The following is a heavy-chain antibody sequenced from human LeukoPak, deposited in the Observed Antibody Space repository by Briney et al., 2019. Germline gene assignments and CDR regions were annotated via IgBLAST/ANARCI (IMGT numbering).Heavy chain of an antibody. J-gene: IGHJ4*02. D-gene: IGHD3-16*01. CDR1: GGTFSSYA. Sequence: SVKVSCKASGGTFSSYAISWVRQAPGQGLEWMGGIIPIFGTANYAQKFQGRVTMTEDTSTDTAYMELSSLRSEDTAVYYCATDGGFGEFDYWGQGTLVTVSS. V-gene: IGHV1-69*06. CDR3: ATDGGFGEFDY. CDR2: IIPIFGTA.